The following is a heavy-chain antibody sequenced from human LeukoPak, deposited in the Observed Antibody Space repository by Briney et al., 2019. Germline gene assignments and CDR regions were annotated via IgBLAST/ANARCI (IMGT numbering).Heavy chain of an antibody. CDR3: ARESGGRPFDY. CDR2: IDPSGGST. Sequence: ASVKVSCKASGYTFTNYYIHWVRQAPGQGLEWMGLIDPSGGSTTYAQRFQGRVTMTRDTSTSTVYMELSSLRSEDTAMYYCARESGGRPFDYWGQGTLVTVSS. V-gene: IGHV1-46*01. CDR1: GYTFTNYY. J-gene: IGHJ4*02. D-gene: IGHD2-15*01.